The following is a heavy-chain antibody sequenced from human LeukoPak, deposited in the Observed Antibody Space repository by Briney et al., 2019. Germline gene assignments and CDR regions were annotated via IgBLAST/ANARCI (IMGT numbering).Heavy chain of an antibody. V-gene: IGHV3-23*01. CDR3: AKDHMPYPLKWILRPYFDY. D-gene: IGHD5-18*01. Sequence: PGGSLSLSCAASGFTFSSYAMSWVRQAPGKGLEWVSAISGSGGSTYYADSVKGRFTISRDNSKNTLYLLMNSLRAEDTAVYYCAKDHMPYPLKWILRPYFDYWGQGTLVTVSS. CDR2: ISGSGGST. CDR1: GFTFSSYA. J-gene: IGHJ4*02.